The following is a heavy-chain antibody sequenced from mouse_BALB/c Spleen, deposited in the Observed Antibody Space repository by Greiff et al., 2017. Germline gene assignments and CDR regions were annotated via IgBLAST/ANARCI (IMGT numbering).Heavy chain of an antibody. CDR2: INPSNGRT. CDR3: ASLYYGSSNYAMDY. V-gene: IGHV1S81*02. J-gene: IGHJ4*01. D-gene: IGHD1-1*01. CDR1: GYTFTSYW. Sequence: QVQLQQPGAELVKPGASVKLSCKASGYTFTSYWMHWVKQRPGQGLEWIGEINPSNGRTNYNEKFKSKATLTVDKSSSTAYMQLSSLTSEDSAVYYGASLYYGSSNYAMDYWGQGTSVTVSS.